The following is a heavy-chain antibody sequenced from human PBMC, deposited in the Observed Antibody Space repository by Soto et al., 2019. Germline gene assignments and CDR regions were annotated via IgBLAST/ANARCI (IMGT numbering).Heavy chain of an antibody. J-gene: IGHJ4*02. D-gene: IGHD1-26*01. CDR2: IKNRANSYTT. CDR3: TRARSYYGGMTAY. V-gene: IGHV3-72*01. Sequence: LGGSLRLSCAASGFTLNDYYIDWVLQAPGKGLEWVGRIKNRANSYTTESTASVKGRFTISRDDSKSSLYVQMNGLKTDDTVVYYCTRARSYYGGMTAYWRRGTLVT. CDR1: GFTLNDYY.